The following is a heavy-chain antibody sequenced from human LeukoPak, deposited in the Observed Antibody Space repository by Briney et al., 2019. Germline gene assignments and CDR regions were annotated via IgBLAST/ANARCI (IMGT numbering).Heavy chain of an antibody. V-gene: IGHV3-7*01. J-gene: IGHJ4*02. CDR3: ANSGWTLRDY. Sequence: GGSLRLPCAASGFTFSNYWMSWVRQAPGKGLEWVANIKQDGSERYCVGSVKGRFTISRDNAKNSLYLQMNSLRAEDTAVYYCANSGWTLRDYWGQGTLVTVSS. CDR2: IKQDGSER. CDR1: GFTFSNYW. D-gene: IGHD6-19*01.